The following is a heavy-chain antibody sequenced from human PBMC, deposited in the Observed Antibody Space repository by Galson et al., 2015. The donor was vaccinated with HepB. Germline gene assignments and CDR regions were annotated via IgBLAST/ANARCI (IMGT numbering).Heavy chain of an antibody. CDR3: ARGVTAGVDY. V-gene: IGHV1-8*01. CDR1: GYTFTTYD. J-gene: IGHJ4*02. Sequence: SLKVSCKASGYTFTTYDINWVRQAPGQGLEWMGWVSPHSDRTAYAQKFQGRVTMTRDTSISTAYMALSSLTSEDTAVYYCARGVTAGVDYWGQGALITVSS. D-gene: IGHD2-21*02. CDR2: VSPHSDRT.